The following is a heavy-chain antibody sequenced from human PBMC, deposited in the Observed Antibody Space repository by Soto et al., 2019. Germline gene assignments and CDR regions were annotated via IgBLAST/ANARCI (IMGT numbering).Heavy chain of an antibody. CDR1: GFSFSSHG. V-gene: IGHV3-33*01. Sequence: GGSLRLSCAASGFSFSSHGIHWVRQAPGRGLEWVAVIWYDGTEKYYTDSVKGRFTISRDNTKNTLYLQLNNLRAEDTAIYYCARDYTSTYYGMVVWGQGTTVTVSS. CDR3: ARDYTSTYYGMVV. D-gene: IGHD3-16*01. J-gene: IGHJ6*02. CDR2: IWYDGTEK.